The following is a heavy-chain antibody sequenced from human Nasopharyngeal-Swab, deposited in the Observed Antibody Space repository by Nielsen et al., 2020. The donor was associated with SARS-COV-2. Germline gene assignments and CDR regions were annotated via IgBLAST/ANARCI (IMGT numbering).Heavy chain of an antibody. CDR2: ILYDGSNK. V-gene: IGHV3-30*18. Sequence: VRQAPGKGLEWVAVILYDGSNKYYADSVKGRFTISRDNSKNTLYLQMNSLRAEDTAVYYCAKLDMVRGVIITSYAFDIWGQGTMVTVSS. CDR3: AKLDMVRGVIITSYAFDI. D-gene: IGHD3-10*01. J-gene: IGHJ3*02.